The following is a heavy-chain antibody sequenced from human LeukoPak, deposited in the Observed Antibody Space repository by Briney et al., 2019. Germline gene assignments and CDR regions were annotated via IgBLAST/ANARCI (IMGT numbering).Heavy chain of an antibody. CDR2: INSDGSST. CDR3: ARTISGYDSLDV. Sequence: GGSLRLSCAASGFTFSSYWMHWVRQAQGKGLVWVSRINSDGSSTSYADSVKGRFTISRDNAKNTLYLQMNSLRAEDTAVYYCARTISGYDSLDVWGQGTTVTVSS. J-gene: IGHJ6*02. CDR1: GFTFSSYW. D-gene: IGHD5-12*01. V-gene: IGHV3-74*01.